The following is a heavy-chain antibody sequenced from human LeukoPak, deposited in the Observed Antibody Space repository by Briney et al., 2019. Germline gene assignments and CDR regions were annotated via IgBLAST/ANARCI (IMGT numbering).Heavy chain of an antibody. J-gene: IGHJ4*02. CDR3: ARVSSGTGTTSLHYFDY. CDR1: GGSISSYY. CDR2: IYTSGST. V-gene: IGHV4-4*07. Sequence: PSEXLSLTCTVSGGSISSYYWSWLRQPAGKGLEWIGRIYTSGSTNYNPSLKSRVTMSVDTSKNQFSLKLSSVTAADTAVYYCARVSSGTGTTSLHYFDYWGQGTLVTVSS. D-gene: IGHD1-1*01.